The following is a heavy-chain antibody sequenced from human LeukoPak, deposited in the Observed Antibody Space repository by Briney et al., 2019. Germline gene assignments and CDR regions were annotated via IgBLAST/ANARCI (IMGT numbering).Heavy chain of an antibody. J-gene: IGHJ4*02. CDR3: VRGRHYFDY. CDR1: GFTFGSYA. D-gene: IGHD5-24*01. CDR2: IVGSGYST. V-gene: IGHV3-23*01. Sequence: GGSLRLSCAASGFTFGSYAMTWVRQDPGKGLDWVSAIVGSGYSTYYAASVKGRFTISRDNSKNTVYLQMDSLRAEDTAAYFCVRGRHYFDYWGQGALVTVSS.